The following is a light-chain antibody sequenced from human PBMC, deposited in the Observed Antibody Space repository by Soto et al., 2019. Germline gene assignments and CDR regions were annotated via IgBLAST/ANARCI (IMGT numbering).Light chain of an antibody. CDR3: QQYNNWPPIP. J-gene: IGKJ5*01. CDR2: DAS. V-gene: IGKV1-5*01. Sequence: DVHMTQSTSTLSASVGDRVTITCRASQSTSSWLAWYQQKPGKAPNLLIYDASTLVSGVPSRFSGSGSGTEFTLTISSLQSGDFAVYYCQQYNNWPPIPFGQVRRPE. CDR1: QSTSSW.